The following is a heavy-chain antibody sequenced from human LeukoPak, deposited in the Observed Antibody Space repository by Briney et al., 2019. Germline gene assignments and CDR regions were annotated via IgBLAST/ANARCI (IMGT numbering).Heavy chain of an antibody. Sequence: GASVKVSCKASGGTFSSYAISWVRQAPGQGLEWMGGIIPIFGTANYAQKFQGRVTITADESTSTAYMELSSLKSEDTAVYYCARVPAGAYFDYWGQGTLVTVSS. J-gene: IGHJ4*02. D-gene: IGHD7-27*01. CDR1: GGTFSSYA. CDR2: IIPIFGTA. V-gene: IGHV1-69*13. CDR3: ARVPAGAYFDY.